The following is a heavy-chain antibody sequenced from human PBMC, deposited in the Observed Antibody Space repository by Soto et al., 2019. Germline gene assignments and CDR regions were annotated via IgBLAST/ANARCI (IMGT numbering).Heavy chain of an antibody. CDR1: GGSISSSSYY. V-gene: IGHV4-39*01. J-gene: IGHJ6*03. CDR3: ARQTPGAMVRGVIPYYYYYMEV. D-gene: IGHD3-10*01. CDR2: IYYSGST. Sequence: SETLSLTCTVSGGSISSSSYYWGWIRQPPGKGLEWIGSIYYSGSTYYNPSLKSRVTISVDTSKNQFSLKLSSVTAADTAVYYCARQTPGAMVRGVIPYYYYYMEVWGKGTTVTVSS.